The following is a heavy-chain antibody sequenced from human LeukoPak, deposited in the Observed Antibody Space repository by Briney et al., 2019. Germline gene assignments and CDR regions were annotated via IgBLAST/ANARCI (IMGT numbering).Heavy chain of an antibody. Sequence: GASVKVSCKAYGYTFTGYYMHWVRQAPGQGLESMGWINPNSGGTNYAQKFQGRVTMTRDTSISTAYMELSSLRSEDTAVYYCARWSGRNFDYWGQGTLVTVSS. V-gene: IGHV1-2*02. CDR1: GYTFTGYY. CDR3: ARWSGRNFDY. J-gene: IGHJ4*02. D-gene: IGHD1-26*01. CDR2: INPNSGGT.